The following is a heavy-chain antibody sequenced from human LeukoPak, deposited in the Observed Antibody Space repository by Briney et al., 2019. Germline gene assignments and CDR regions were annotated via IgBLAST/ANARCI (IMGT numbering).Heavy chain of an antibody. CDR1: GYPFTNKY. CDR3: ARDRDYSSSSSDY. J-gene: IGHJ4*02. V-gene: IGHV1-2*02. CDR2: INPNTGGT. Sequence: ASVKVSCKASGYPFTNKYIHWVRQAPGQRLKWMGWINPNTGGTNYAQKFQGSVTMSRDTSITTAYLELNRLTSDDTAVYYCARDRDYSSSSSDYWGQGTLVAVSS. D-gene: IGHD6-6*01.